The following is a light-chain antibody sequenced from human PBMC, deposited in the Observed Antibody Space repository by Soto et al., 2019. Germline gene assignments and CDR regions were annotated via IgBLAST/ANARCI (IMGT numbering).Light chain of an antibody. J-gene: IGKJ1*01. CDR1: QNIYSN. Sequence: IVMTQSPATLSVSPGERATLSCRASQNIYSNVAWYQQRPGQAPRLLIYRASTRAPGIPARFSGSGSGTEFTLTICSLQSEDFTVYSCLQYHNLWAFGQGTKVEIK. CDR3: LQYHNLWA. CDR2: RAS. V-gene: IGKV3-15*01.